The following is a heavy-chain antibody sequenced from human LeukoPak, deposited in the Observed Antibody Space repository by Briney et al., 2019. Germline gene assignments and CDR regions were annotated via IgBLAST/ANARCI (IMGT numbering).Heavy chain of an antibody. J-gene: IGHJ4*02. CDR3: AKSSYSIFDY. CDR2: IYHSGST. V-gene: IGHV4-59*04. D-gene: IGHD5-18*01. CDR1: GGSISSYY. Sequence: SETLSLTCTVSGGSISSYYWSWIRQPPGKGLEWIGSIYHSGSTYYNPPLKSRVTISVDTSKNQFSLKLSSVTAADTAVYYCAKSSYSIFDYWGQGTLVTVSS.